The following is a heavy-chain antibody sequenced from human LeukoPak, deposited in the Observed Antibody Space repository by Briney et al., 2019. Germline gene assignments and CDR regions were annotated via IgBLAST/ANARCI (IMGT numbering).Heavy chain of an antibody. V-gene: IGHV3-30*02. CDR2: IRYDGSNK. CDR1: GFTFSSYG. D-gene: IGHD6-19*01. CDR3: ARGGKRAVAGTRSPQYFQH. J-gene: IGHJ1*01. Sequence: GGSLRLSCAASGFTFSSYGMHWVRQAPGKGLEWVAFIRYDGSNKYYADSVKGRFTISRDNSKNTLYLQMNSLRAEDTAVYYCARGGKRAVAGTRSPQYFQHWGQGTLVTVSS.